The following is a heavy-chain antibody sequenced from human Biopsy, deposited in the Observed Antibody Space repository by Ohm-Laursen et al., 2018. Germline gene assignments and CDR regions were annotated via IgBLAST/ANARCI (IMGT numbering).Heavy chain of an antibody. CDR3: AKDGGQWLGGAFDI. Sequence: SSLRLSCAASGFGFYAMHWVRQPPAQGLERLSVTSIDGSNKFYAESVRGRFTISRDRSRDTLYLQMNRLTNEDTALYYCAKDGGQWLGGAFDIWGHGTMVIVAS. D-gene: IGHD6-19*01. J-gene: IGHJ3*02. CDR2: TSIDGSNK. CDR1: GFGFYA. V-gene: IGHV3-30*18.